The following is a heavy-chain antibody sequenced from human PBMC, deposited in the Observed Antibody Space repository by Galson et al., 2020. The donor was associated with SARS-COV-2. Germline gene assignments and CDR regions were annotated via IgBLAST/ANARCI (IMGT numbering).Heavy chain of an antibody. CDR2: ISAYNGNT. D-gene: IGHD6-19*01. J-gene: IGHJ4*02. Sequence: ASVKVPCKASGYTFTSYGISWVRQAPGQGLEWMGWISAYNGNTIYAQKLQDRVTLTTDTSTHTAYMDLRSLTSDDTAVYYCARDGAVAGAFDYWGQGTLVTVSS. V-gene: IGHV1-18*01. CDR3: ARDGAVAGAFDY. CDR1: GYTFTSYG.